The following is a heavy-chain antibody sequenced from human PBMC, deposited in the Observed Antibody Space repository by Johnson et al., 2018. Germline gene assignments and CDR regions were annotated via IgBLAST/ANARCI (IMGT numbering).Heavy chain of an antibody. J-gene: IGHJ3*02. CDR2: ISYDGSNT. Sequence: VQLVESGGGVVQPGRSLRLSCAASGFTFSSYAMHWVRQAPGKGLEWVAVISYDGSNTYYADSVKGRFTFSRDNSKNTLYLQMNSLRGEDPAVYYCAKRPDGSGYYYWDAFDIWGQGTMVTVSS. CDR3: AKRPDGSGYYYWDAFDI. CDR1: GFTFSSYA. D-gene: IGHD3-22*01. V-gene: IGHV3-30-3*02.